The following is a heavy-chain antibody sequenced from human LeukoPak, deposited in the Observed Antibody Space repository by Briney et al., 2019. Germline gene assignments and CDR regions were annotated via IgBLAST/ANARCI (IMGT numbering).Heavy chain of an antibody. CDR1: GGSISSYY. V-gene: IGHV4-59*01. D-gene: IGHD3-22*01. CDR2: IYYSGST. J-gene: IGHJ4*02. Sequence: PSETLSLTCTVSGGSISSYYWSWIRQPPGKGLEWIGYIYYSGSTNYNPSLKSRVTISVDTSKNQSSLKLSSVTAADTAVYYCAATHPYYYDSSGYLGYWGQGTLVTVSS. CDR3: AATHPYYYDSSGYLGY.